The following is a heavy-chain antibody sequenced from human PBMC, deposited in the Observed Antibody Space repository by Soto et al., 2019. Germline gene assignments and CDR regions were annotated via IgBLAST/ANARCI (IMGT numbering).Heavy chain of an antibody. D-gene: IGHD1-26*01. CDR2: FSDSGGTS. J-gene: IGHJ4*02. Sequence: EVQLVDSGGGLVQPGGSLRLSCAASGFIFSNYVMSWVRQAPGKGLEWVSSFSDSGGTSYYADSVKGRFTISRDNSKNRLYLQMNSLRAEDTAIYCCAKRPRALLTFDYWGQGNLVTVSS. CDR3: AKRPRALLTFDY. CDR1: GFIFSNYV. V-gene: IGHV3-23*04.